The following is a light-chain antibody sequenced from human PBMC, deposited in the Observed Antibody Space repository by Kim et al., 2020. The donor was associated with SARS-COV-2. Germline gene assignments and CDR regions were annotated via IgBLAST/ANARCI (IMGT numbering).Light chain of an antibody. Sequence: GHRVSISCSGSTSNVASTTVNWYQQFPGTAPKLLIYLENRRPSGVPDRFSGSRSGTSASLAISDLRSEDEADYHCASWDDSLNAWVFGGGTQLTVL. V-gene: IGLV1-44*01. CDR2: LEN. J-gene: IGLJ3*02. CDR3: ASWDDSLNAWV. CDR1: TSNVASTT.